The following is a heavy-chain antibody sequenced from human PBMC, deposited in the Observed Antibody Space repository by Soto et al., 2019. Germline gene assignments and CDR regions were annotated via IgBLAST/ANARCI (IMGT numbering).Heavy chain of an antibody. V-gene: IGHV1-18*01. CDR2: ISAYNGNT. D-gene: IGHD2-15*01. J-gene: IGHJ6*02. CDR3: ARGSCGGGSCYYYGMDV. Sequence: QVQLVQSGAEVKKPGASVKVSCKASGYTFTSYGISWVRQAPGQGLEWMGWISAYNGNTNYAQKLQGRVTMTTDTSTNTAYMELRSLRSDDTAVYYCARGSCGGGSCYYYGMDVWGQGTTVTVSS. CDR1: GYTFTSYG.